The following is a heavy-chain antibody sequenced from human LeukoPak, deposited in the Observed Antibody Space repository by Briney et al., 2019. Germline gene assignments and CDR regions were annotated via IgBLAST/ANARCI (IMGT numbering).Heavy chain of an antibody. Sequence: GGSLRLSCAASGFAFSSNTMSWVRQAPGKGLDWVSVIIGSGSRTYYADSVKGRFTISRDNSKNTLDLQMNNLRSEGTGVNYCANPCFGELSYFSYWGQGTLVTVPS. D-gene: IGHD3-10*01. J-gene: IGHJ4*02. CDR2: IIGSGSRT. CDR1: GFAFSSNT. CDR3: ANPCFGELSYFSY. V-gene: IGHV3-23*01.